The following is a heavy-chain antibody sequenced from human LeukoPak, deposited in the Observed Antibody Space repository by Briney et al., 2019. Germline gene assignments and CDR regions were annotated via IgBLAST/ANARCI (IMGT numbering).Heavy chain of an antibody. CDR3: ASSVVRMVFDFDY. CDR2: IYYSGST. J-gene: IGHJ4*02. D-gene: IGHD4-23*01. Sequence: PSETLSLTCAVYGGSFSGYYWGWLRQPPGKGLEWIGSIYYSGSTYYNPSLKSRVTISVDTSKNQFSLKLSSVTAADTAVYYCASSVVRMVFDFDYWGQGTLVTVSS. V-gene: IGHV4-39*01. CDR1: GGSFSGYY.